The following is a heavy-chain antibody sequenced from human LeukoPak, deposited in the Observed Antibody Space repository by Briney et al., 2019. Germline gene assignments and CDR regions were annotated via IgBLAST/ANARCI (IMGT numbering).Heavy chain of an antibody. D-gene: IGHD3-3*01. CDR1: GGSISSSNW. V-gene: IGHV4-4*02. Sequence: PSETLSLTCAVSGGSISSSNWWSWVRPPPGKGLEWIGEIYHSGSTNYNPSLKSRVTISVDKSKNQFSLKLSSVTAADTAVYYCATPLYDFWSGYYFWGQGTLVTVSS. J-gene: IGHJ1*01. CDR2: IYHSGST. CDR3: ATPLYDFWSGYYF.